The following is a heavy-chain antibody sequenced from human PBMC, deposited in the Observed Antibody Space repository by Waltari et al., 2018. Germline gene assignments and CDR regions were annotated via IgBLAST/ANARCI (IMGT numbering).Heavy chain of an antibody. CDR1: GHRFSTPY. Sequence: VQLVQSGAEVTKPGESLTLSCQTSGHRFSTPYIAWVRQGPGKGLEWVGLLYPADSYSTISPSFQGQVVISVDKSTNTTFLQWRSLKASDSAMYYCASGYYSRPIDFWGQGTLVSVSS. D-gene: IGHD2-21*01. J-gene: IGHJ4*02. CDR2: LYPADSYS. V-gene: IGHV5-51*01. CDR3: ASGYYSRPIDF.